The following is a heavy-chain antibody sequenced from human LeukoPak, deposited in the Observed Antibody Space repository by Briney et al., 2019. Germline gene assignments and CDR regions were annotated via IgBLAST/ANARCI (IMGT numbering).Heavy chain of an antibody. V-gene: IGHV3-23*01. CDR1: GFTFSSYA. CDR3: AKTSRWDFDY. D-gene: IGHD4-23*01. Sequence: GGSLRLSCAASGFTFSSYAMSWVRQAPGKGLEWVSAISGSGGSTYYADSVKGRFTVSRDDSENTLYLQMRSLRVEDTAMYYCAKTSRWDFDYWGQGTLVTVSS. J-gene: IGHJ4*02. CDR2: ISGSGGST.